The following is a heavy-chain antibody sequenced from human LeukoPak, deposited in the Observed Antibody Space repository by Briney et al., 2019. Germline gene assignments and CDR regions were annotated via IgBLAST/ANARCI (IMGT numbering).Heavy chain of an antibody. CDR3: ARDSYELGATFDY. Sequence: QPGGSLRLSCEVSGFTFSRYWMHWVRQAPGKGLVWVSVINSDGTGTTYADSVRGRFTISRDNAKDTLYLQMNSLRAEDTAVYYCARDSYELGATFDYWGQGTLVTVSS. CDR1: GFTFSRYW. CDR2: INSDGTGT. J-gene: IGHJ4*02. D-gene: IGHD1-26*01. V-gene: IGHV3-74*01.